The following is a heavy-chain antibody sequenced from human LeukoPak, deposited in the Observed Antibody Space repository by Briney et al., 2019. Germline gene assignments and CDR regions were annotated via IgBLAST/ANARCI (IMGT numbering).Heavy chain of an antibody. J-gene: IGHJ3*02. CDR3: AKGIQLWLRIGAFDI. CDR2: ISGSGGST. D-gene: IGHD5-18*01. CDR1: GFTFSSYG. V-gene: IGHV3-23*01. Sequence: GGTLRLSCAASGFTFSSYGMSWVRQAPGKGLEWVSAISGSGGSTYYADSVKGRFTISRDNSKNTLYLQMNSLRAEDTAVYYCAKGIQLWLRIGAFDIWGQGTMVTVSS.